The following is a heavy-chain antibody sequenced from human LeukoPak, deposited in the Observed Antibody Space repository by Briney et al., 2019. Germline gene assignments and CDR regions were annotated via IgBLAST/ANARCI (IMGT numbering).Heavy chain of an antibody. CDR3: ASISRSIAAAGIGY. J-gene: IGHJ4*02. V-gene: IGHV1-69*13. Sequence: GASVKVSCKASGGTFSIYAISWVRQAPGQGLEWMGGIIPIFGTANYAQKFQGRVTITADESTSTAYMELSSLRSEDTAVYYCASISRSIAAAGIGYWGQGTLVTVSS. CDR1: GGTFSIYA. D-gene: IGHD6-13*01. CDR2: IIPIFGTA.